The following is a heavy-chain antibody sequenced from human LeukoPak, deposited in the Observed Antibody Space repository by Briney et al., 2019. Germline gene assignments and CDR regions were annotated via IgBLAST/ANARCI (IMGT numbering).Heavy chain of an antibody. CDR1: GYSFTSYW. D-gene: IGHD4-23*01. CDR2: IYPGDSDT. V-gene: IGHV5-51*01. Sequence: GEALQISFKGSGYSFTSYWIGWGRPMPGKGVEWRGIIYPGDSDTRYSPSFQGPLTISADKSISTPYLQWSSLKASDTAMYYCARHDYGGNSAVDYWGQGTLVTVSS. CDR3: ARHDYGGNSAVDY. J-gene: IGHJ4*02.